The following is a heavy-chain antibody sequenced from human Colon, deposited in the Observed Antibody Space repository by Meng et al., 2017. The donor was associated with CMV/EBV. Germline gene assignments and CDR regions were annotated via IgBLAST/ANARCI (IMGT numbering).Heavy chain of an antibody. V-gene: IGHV1-2*02. J-gene: IGHJ4*02. CDR3: ATFGGDFDY. Sequence: QVQLVQSGAGVKAPGASVKVSCKTSGYTFNGYFMHWVRQAPGQGLEWMGWINPVTGDTSYAQKFQVRVTMTRDTSISTAYMELSSLRSDDTAVYYCATFGGDFDYWGQGTLVTVSS. CDR1: GYTFNGYF. D-gene: IGHD3-3*01. CDR2: INPVTGDT.